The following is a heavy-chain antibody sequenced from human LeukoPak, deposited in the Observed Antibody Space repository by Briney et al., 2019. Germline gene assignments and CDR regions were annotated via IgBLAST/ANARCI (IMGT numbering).Heavy chain of an antibody. D-gene: IGHD1-14*01. J-gene: IGHJ4*02. V-gene: IGHV4-59*11. CDR2: IYYSGST. Sequence: SETLSLTCTVSGGSISSHYWSWIRQPPGKGLEWIGYIYYSGSTNYNPSLKSRVTISVDTSKNQFSLKLSSVTAADTAVYYCVRGGNPEFDYWGQGTLVTVSS. CDR1: GGSISSHY. CDR3: VRGGNPEFDY.